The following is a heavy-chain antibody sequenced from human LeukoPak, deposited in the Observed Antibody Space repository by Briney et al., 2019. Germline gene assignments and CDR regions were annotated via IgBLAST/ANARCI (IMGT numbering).Heavy chain of an antibody. Sequence: PSETLSLTCTVSGDSISSYYWSWIRQPPGKGLEWIGYIYYSGSTNYNPSLKSRVTISIDTSKNQFSLKLSSVTAADTAVYYCTRLGRSGSCKSGFCYGLYFQHWGQGTLVTVSS. CDR1: GDSISSYY. CDR2: IYYSGST. CDR3: TRLGRSGSCKSGFCYGLYFQH. D-gene: IGHD2-15*01. J-gene: IGHJ1*01. V-gene: IGHV4-59*08.